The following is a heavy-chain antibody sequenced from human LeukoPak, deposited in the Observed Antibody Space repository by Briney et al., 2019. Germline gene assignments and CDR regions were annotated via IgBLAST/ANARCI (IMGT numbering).Heavy chain of an antibody. V-gene: IGHV1-18*01. J-gene: IGHJ6*03. CDR3: ARGYCSGGSCYRPAYYYYYMDV. Sequence: GASVKVSCKASGYTFTSYGISWVRQAPGQGLEWMGWISAYNGNTNYAQKLQGRVTMTTDTSTSTAYMELRSLRSDDTAVYYCARGYCSGGSCYRPAYYYYYMDVWGKGTTVTVSS. D-gene: IGHD2-15*01. CDR1: GYTFTSYG. CDR2: ISAYNGNT.